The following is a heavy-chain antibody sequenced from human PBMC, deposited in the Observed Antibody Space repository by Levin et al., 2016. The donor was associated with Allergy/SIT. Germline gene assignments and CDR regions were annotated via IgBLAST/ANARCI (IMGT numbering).Heavy chain of an antibody. CDR1: GGSFSDHY. CDR2: TKHSGST. CDR3: ARSPYYAVFTEGYYNMDV. D-gene: IGHD3-3*01. J-gene: IGHJ6*03. Sequence: SQTLSLTCAVYGGSFSDHYWSWIRQSPGKGLEWIGETKHSGSTNYNPSLKSRVTISADTSKEQFSLKLSSVTAADTAVYYCARSPYYAVFTEGYYNMDVWGQGTTVTVSS. V-gene: IGHV4-34*01.